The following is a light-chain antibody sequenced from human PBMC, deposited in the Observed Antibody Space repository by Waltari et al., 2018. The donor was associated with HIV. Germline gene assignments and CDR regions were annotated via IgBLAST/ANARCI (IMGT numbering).Light chain of an antibody. Sequence: VLTQSPLSLPVTPGAPASISCRSSQSLLHGDGYIYLDWYLQRPGQSPQLLVYLGSSRASGVPDRFSGSGSGTDFTLEISRVEAEDVGVYYCMQALQTPYTFGQGTKLEIK. J-gene: IGKJ2*01. CDR1: QSLLHGDGYIY. V-gene: IGKV2-28*01. CDR2: LGS. CDR3: MQALQTPYT.